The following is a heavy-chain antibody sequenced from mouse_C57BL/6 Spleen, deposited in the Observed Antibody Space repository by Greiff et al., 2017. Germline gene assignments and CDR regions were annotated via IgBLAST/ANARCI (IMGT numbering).Heavy chain of an antibody. CDR3: ARSYSNYYAMDY. V-gene: IGHV1-63*01. CDR1: GYTFTNYW. D-gene: IGHD2-5*01. CDR2: IYPGGGYT. J-gene: IGHJ4*01. Sequence: QVQLKESGAELVRPGTSVKMSCKASGYTFTNYWIGWAKQRPGHGLEWIGDIYPGGGYTNYNEKFKGKATLTADKSSSTAYMQFSSLTSEDSAIYYCARSYSNYYAMDYWGQGTSVTVSS.